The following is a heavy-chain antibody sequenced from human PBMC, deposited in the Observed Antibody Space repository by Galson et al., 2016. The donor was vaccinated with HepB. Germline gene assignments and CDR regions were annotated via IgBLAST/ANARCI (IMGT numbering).Heavy chain of an antibody. CDR3: ARLRFSTGPIDY. CDR1: GGSISSSDYY. V-gene: IGHV4-39*01. D-gene: IGHD6-19*01. J-gene: IGHJ4*02. Sequence: ETLSLTCTVSGGSISSSDYYWGWIRQPPGKGLEWIGSIYYSGTTYYNLSLKSRVTISVDTSKNQFSLKLSSVTAPDTAVDYCARLRFSTGPIDYWGQGTLVIVSS. CDR2: IYYSGTT.